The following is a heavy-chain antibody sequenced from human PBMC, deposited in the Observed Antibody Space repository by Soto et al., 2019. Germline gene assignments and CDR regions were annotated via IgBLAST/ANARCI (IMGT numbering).Heavy chain of an antibody. CDR3: AKCGFDDLFPENWFDS. CDR1: GFTFSSYA. V-gene: IGHV3-23*01. J-gene: IGHJ5*01. D-gene: IGHD3-10*01. Sequence: GGSLRLSCAASGFTFSSYAISWVRQVPGRGLEWVSGITGGAENTDYTYSVKGRFTMSRDNSNNTLYLQMNSLRAEDTAIYYCAKCGFDDLFPENWFDSWGQGTLVTVSS. CDR2: ITGGAENT.